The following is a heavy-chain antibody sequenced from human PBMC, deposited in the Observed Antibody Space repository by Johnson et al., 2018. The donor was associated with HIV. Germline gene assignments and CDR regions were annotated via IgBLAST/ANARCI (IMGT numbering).Heavy chain of an antibody. J-gene: IGHJ3*02. CDR2: LSWNSGSI. V-gene: IGHV3-9*01. CDR1: GFTFDDYA. D-gene: IGHD3-3*01. Sequence: VQLVESGGGLVQPGRSLRLSCAASGFTFDDYAMHWVRQAPGKGLEWVSGLSWNSGSIGYADSVKGRFTISRDNAKNSLYLQMNSLRAEDTALYYCVRAQFLQWLFFDAFDIWGQGTMVTVSS. CDR3: VRAQFLQWLFFDAFDI.